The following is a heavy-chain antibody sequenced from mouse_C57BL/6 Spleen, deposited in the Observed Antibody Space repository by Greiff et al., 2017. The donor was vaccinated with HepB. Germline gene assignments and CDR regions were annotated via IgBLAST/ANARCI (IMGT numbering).Heavy chain of an antibody. Sequence: EVQLQQSGPGLVKPSQSLSLTCTVTGYSITSGYGWNWIRQFPGNKLEWMGYISYSGSTTYNPSLKSRISITRDTSKNQFFLQLNSVTTEDTATYYCARTARIKYWGQGTTLTVSS. D-gene: IGHD1-2*01. CDR1: GYSITSGYG. J-gene: IGHJ2*01. V-gene: IGHV3-2*02. CDR3: ARTARIKY. CDR2: ISYSGST.